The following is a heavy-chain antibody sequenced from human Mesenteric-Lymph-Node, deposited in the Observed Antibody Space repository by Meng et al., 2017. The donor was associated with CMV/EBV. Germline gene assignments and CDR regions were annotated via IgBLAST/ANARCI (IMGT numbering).Heavy chain of an antibody. D-gene: IGHD5-12*01. Sequence: FSTYYWNWLRQPPGKGLEWIGEINHSGTTNCNPSLKSRVSISVDTSKNQFSLNLSAVTAADTAVYYCATGRPGYSDYSDSSAAYFNHWNQGTLVTVSS. CDR1: FSTYY. CDR3: ATGRPGYSDYSDSSAAYFNH. J-gene: IGHJ1*01. V-gene: IGHV4-34*01. CDR2: INHSGTT.